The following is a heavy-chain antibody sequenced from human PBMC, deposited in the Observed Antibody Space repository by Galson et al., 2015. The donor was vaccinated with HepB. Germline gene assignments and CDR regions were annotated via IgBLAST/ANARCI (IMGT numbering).Heavy chain of an antibody. CDR3: ARDRYGSY. CDR2: ISYDGSNK. Sequence: SLRLSCAASGFTFSSYGMHWVRQAPGKGLEWVAVISYDGSNKYYADSVKGRFTISRDNSKNTLYLQMNSLRAEDTAVYYCARDRYGSYWGQGTLVTVSS. V-gene: IGHV3-30*03. J-gene: IGHJ4*02. CDR1: GFTFSSYG. D-gene: IGHD5-18*01.